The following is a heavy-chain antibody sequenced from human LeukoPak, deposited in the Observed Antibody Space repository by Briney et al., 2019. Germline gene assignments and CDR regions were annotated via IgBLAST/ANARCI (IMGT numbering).Heavy chain of an antibody. CDR2: VSGSGGST. V-gene: IGHV3-23*01. D-gene: IGHD2-2*01. J-gene: IGHJ4*02. CDR3: ATPPRGKDRTSHWLFT. Sequence: PGGSLRLSCAASGFTFSSYAMSWVRQAPGKGLEWVSAVSGSGGSTYYADSVKGRFTISRDNSKNTLYLQMNSLRAEDTAVYYCATPPRGKDRTSHWLFTWGQGTLVTVSS. CDR1: GFTFSSYA.